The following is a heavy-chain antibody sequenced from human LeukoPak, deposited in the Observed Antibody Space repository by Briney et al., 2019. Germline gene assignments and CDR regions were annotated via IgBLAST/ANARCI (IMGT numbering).Heavy chain of an antibody. CDR1: GGSISSYY. D-gene: IGHD3-22*01. J-gene: IGHJ4*02. Sequence: PAETLSLTCTVSGGSISSYYWSWIRQPPGKGLEWIGYIYYSGSTNYNPSLKSRVTISVDTSKNPFSLKLSSVTAADTALYSCARGDHYASRFGYWGQGTLVTVSS. CDR2: IYYSGST. V-gene: IGHV4-59*01. CDR3: ARGDHYASRFGY.